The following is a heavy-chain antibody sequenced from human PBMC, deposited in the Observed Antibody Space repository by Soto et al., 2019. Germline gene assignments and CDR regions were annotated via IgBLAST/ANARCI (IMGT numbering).Heavy chain of an antibody. J-gene: IGHJ6*01. V-gene: IGHV4-30-4*01. CDR1: GGSISSGDYY. CDR3: ARDRGWESRLGYYYYGMDV. CDR2: IYYSGST. Sequence: SETLSLTCTVSGGSISSGDYYWSWIRQPPGKGLEWTGYIYYSGSTYYNPSLKSRVTISVDTSKNQFSLKLSSVTAADTAVYYCARDRGWESRLGYYYYGMDVWGQGTTVTVSS. D-gene: IGHD1-26*01.